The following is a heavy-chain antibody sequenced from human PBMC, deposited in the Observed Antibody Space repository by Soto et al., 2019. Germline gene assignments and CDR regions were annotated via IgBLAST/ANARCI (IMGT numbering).Heavy chain of an antibody. J-gene: IGHJ6*02. CDR2: ISDGESNT. CDR1: GFTFSSFA. CDR3: ARDGSSTIYYYYGMDV. V-gene: IGHV3-30-3*01. D-gene: IGHD6-6*01. Sequence: GGSLRLSCVASGFTFSSFAMSWVRQAPGKGLEWVSGISDGESNTYYADSVKGRFTISRDNSKNTLYLQMNSLRAEDTAVYYCARDGSSTIYYYYGMDVWGQGTTVTVSS.